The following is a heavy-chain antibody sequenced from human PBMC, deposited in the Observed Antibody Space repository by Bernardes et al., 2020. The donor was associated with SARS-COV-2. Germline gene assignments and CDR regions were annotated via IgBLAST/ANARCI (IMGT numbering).Heavy chain of an antibody. J-gene: IGHJ4*02. Sequence: GESLKISCKVSGYSFTSYWISWVRQMPGKGLEWMGRIDASDSDSDYSPSFQGHVTISADKSISTSYLQWSSLKASDSALYYCAEGKSGSYYTNFDYWGQRTMIT. CDR3: AEGKSGSYYTNFDY. CDR2: IDASDSDS. D-gene: IGHD3-10*01. CDR1: GYSFTSYW. V-gene: IGHV5-10-1*01.